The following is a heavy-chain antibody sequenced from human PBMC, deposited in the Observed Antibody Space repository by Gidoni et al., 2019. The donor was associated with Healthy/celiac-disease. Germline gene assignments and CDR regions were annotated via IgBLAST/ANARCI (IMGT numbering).Heavy chain of an antibody. CDR2: INHSGST. J-gene: IGHJ5*02. Sequence: QVQLQQWGAGLLKPSETLSLTCAVYGGSFSGYYWSWIRQPPGKGLEWIGEINHSGSTNYNPSLKSRVTISVDTSKNQFSLKLSSVTAADTAVYYCASRTWVLIEYSSYRGTYNWFDPWGQGTLVTVSS. D-gene: IGHD6-6*01. CDR1: GGSFSGYY. V-gene: IGHV4-34*01. CDR3: ASRTWVLIEYSSYRGTYNWFDP.